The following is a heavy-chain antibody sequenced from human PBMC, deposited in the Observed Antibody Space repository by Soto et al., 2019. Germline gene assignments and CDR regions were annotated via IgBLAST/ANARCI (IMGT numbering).Heavy chain of an antibody. D-gene: IGHD3-22*01. CDR1: GYSISSGYY. J-gene: IGHJ4*02. V-gene: IGHV4-38-2*02. CDR3: ARDLGYYYDSSGYYDY. Sequence: SETLSLTCAVSGYSISSGYYWGWLRQPPGKGLEWIGSIYHSGSTYYNPSLKSRVTISVDTSKNQFSLKLSSVTAADTAVYYCARDLGYYYDSSGYYDYWGQGTLVTVSS. CDR2: IYHSGST.